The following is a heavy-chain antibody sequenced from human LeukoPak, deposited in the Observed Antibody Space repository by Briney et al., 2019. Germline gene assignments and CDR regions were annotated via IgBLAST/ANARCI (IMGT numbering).Heavy chain of an antibody. CDR2: ISCSGGST. J-gene: IGHJ4*02. Sequence: AGGSLRLSCAASGVTFSSYAMSWVRQAPGKGLEWVSAISCSGGSTYYADSVKGRFTISRDNSKNTLYLQMNSLRAEDTAVYYCAKDGGKGVGGYDWDYWGQGTLVTVSS. D-gene: IGHD5-12*01. CDR3: AKDGGKGVGGYDWDY. V-gene: IGHV3-23*01. CDR1: GVTFSSYA.